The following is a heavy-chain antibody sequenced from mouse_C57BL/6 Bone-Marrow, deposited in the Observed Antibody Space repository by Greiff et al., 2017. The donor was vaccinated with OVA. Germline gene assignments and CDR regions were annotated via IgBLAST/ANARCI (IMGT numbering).Heavy chain of an antibody. J-gene: IGHJ2*01. V-gene: IGHV1-80*01. CDR3: ARSDYYGSRKGFDD. CDR2: IYPGDGDT. CDR1: GYAFSSYW. Sequence: QVQLQQSGAELVKPGASVKISCKASGYAFSSYWMNWVKQRPGKGLEWIGQIYPGDGDTNYNGKFKGKATLTADKSSSTAYMQLSSLTSEDSAVYFCARSDYYGSRKGFDDWGQGTTLTVSS. D-gene: IGHD1-1*01.